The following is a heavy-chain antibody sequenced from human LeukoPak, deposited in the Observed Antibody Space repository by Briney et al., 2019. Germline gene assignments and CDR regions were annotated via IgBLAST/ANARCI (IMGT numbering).Heavy chain of an antibody. Sequence: SVKVSCKASGGTFSSYAISWVRQAPGQGLEWMGRIIPILGIANYAQKFQGRVTITADKSTSTAYMELSSLRSEDTAVYYCAGEYYYDSSGYLSGFDYWGQGTLVTVSS. D-gene: IGHD3-22*01. CDR3: AGEYYYDSSGYLSGFDY. J-gene: IGHJ4*02. V-gene: IGHV1-69*04. CDR2: IIPILGIA. CDR1: GGTFSSYA.